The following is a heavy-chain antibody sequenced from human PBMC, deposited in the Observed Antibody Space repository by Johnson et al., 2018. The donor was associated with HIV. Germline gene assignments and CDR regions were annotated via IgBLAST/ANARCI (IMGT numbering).Heavy chain of an antibody. CDR1: GFTFSNAW. J-gene: IGHJ3*02. CDR3: TTSWRRDGYNYAGDAFDI. Sequence: VQLVESGGGLVQPGGSLRLSCAASGFTFSNAWMSWVRQAPGKGLEWVGRIKSKTAGGTTDYAAHVKGRFTIPRDDSKNTLYLQMNSLQTEDTAVYYCTTSWRRDGYNYAGDAFDIWGQGTMVTVSS. CDR2: IKSKTAGGTT. D-gene: IGHD5-24*01. V-gene: IGHV3-15*01.